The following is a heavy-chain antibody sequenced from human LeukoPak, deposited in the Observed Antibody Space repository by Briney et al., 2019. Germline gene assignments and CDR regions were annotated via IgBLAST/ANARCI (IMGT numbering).Heavy chain of an antibody. CDR2: ISSSSSYI. J-gene: IGHJ4*02. CDR1: GFTFSRYR. Sequence: GGSLRLSCAAAGFTFSRYRMNWVRHAPGKGLEWVSSISSSSSYIYYADSVKGRFTISRDNAKNSLYLQMNSLRAEDTAVYYCASRDCTDGVCEFGYWGQGTLVTVSS. V-gene: IGHV3-21*01. D-gene: IGHD2-8*01. CDR3: ASRDCTDGVCEFGY.